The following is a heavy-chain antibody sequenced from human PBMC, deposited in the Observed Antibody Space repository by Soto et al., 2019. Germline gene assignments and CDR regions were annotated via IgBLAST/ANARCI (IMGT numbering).Heavy chain of an antibody. D-gene: IGHD3-10*01. Sequence: SETLSLTFAGYGGSFSGYYWSLIRQPPGKGLEWIGEINHSGSTNYNPSLKSRVTISVDTSKNQFSLKLSSVTAADTAVYYCASSYGSGSYRGNWFDPWGQGTL. CDR2: INHSGST. J-gene: IGHJ5*02. CDR3: ASSYGSGSYRGNWFDP. CDR1: GGSFSGYY. V-gene: IGHV4-34*01.